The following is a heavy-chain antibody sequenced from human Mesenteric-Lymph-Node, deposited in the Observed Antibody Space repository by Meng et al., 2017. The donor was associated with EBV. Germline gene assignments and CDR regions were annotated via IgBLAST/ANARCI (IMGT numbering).Heavy chain of an antibody. CDR2: ISSNSTYI. CDR1: GFTFSSYH. V-gene: IGHV3-21*01. D-gene: IGHD3-10*01. J-gene: IGHJ4*02. CDR3: ASGAVPGY. Sequence: EVQLVESGGXLVKPGGSLRLSCAASGFTFSSYHMTWVRQAPGKGLEWVSSISSNSTYIYYADSVKGRLTISRDNAKNSLYLQMNSLRAEDTAVYYCASGAVPGYWGQGTLVTVSS.